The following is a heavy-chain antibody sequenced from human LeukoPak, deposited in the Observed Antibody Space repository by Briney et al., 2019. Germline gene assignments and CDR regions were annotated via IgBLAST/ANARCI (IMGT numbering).Heavy chain of an antibody. D-gene: IGHD3-10*01. CDR1: GYPFSAHF. CDR2: IDTTTGNP. CDR3: VRGTPTPGMDY. V-gene: IGHV7-4-1*02. Sequence: EASERVSCKASGYPFSAHFLNWVRQAPGQGLEWMGNIDTTTGNPRYAQDFTGRFVFSLDTSVSTAYLQITSLKADDTAAYYCVRGTPTPGMDYWGQGTQVTVSS. J-gene: IGHJ4*02.